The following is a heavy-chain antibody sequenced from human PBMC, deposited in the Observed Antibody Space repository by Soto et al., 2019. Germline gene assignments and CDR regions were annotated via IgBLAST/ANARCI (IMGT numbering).Heavy chain of an antibody. CDR1: GGSISSGGYY. V-gene: IGHV4-31*03. Sequence: TLSLTCTVSGGSISSGGYYWSWVRQLPGKGLEWIGYISYIGTTYYNPSLKSRVTMSLDPSKNQFSLILSSMTAADTAVYYCARDRVRWCMAVQCGWYFDFSCRGTLVTVSS. J-gene: IGHJ2*01. D-gene: IGHD2-8*01. CDR2: ISYIGTT. CDR3: ARDRVRWCMAVQCGWYFDF.